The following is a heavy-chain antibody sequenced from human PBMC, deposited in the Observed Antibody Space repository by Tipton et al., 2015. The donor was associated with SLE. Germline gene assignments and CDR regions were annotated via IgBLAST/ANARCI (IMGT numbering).Heavy chain of an antibody. CDR3: VRQGPYANSKYYFDY. CDR1: GGSISSGGYY. D-gene: IGHD2-8*01. Sequence: TLSLTCTVSGGSISSGGYYWGWIRQPPGKGLEWIGSIYHTASTYYNPTLKSRVTISVDTSKNQFSLKLSSVTAADTAVYYCVRQGPYANSKYYFDYWGQGTLVTVSS. CDR2: IYHTAST. J-gene: IGHJ4*02. V-gene: IGHV4-39*01.